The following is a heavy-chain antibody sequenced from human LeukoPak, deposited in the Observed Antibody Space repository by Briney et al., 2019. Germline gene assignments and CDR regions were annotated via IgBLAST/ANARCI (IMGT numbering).Heavy chain of an antibody. Sequence: ASVTVSCKASGGTFSSYAISWVRQAPGQGLEWMGRIIPILGIANYAQKFQGRVTITADKSTSTAYMELSSLRSEDTAVYYCATESSPTMVRGVTTDWGQGTLVTVSS. D-gene: IGHD3-10*01. V-gene: IGHV1-69*04. CDR1: GGTFSSYA. CDR2: IIPILGIA. J-gene: IGHJ4*02. CDR3: ATESSPTMVRGVTTD.